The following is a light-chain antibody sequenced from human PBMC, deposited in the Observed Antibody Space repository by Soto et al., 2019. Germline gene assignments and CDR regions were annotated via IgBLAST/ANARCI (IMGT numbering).Light chain of an antibody. CDR1: SAHSSYA. Sequence: QSVLTQSPSASASLGASVKLTCTLSSAHSSYAIAWHQQQPEKGPRYLMKLNSDGSHSKGDGIPDRFSGSSSGAERYLTISSLQSEDEADYYCQTWVTGIYVFGTGTKLTVL. J-gene: IGLJ1*01. CDR3: QTWVTGIYV. V-gene: IGLV4-69*01. CDR2: LNSDGSH.